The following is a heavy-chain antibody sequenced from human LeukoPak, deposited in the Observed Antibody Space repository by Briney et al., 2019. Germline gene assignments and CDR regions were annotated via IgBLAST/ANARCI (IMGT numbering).Heavy chain of an antibody. D-gene: IGHD1-26*01. CDR1: GGSINSDTSY. CDR3: ARHGTSWDEYFHH. J-gene: IGHJ1*01. CDR2: IYYSGST. Sequence: SESLSLTCAVSGGSINSDTSYWGWVRQPPEKGLEWIGSIYYSGSTYYNPSLQSRVTISVDTSKNQFSLNLGSVTAADTAIYYCARHGTSWDEYFHHWGQGTLVTVSS. V-gene: IGHV4-39*01.